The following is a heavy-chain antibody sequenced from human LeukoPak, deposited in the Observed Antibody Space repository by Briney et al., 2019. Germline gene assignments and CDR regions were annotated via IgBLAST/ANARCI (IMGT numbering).Heavy chain of an antibody. D-gene: IGHD6-19*01. Sequence: GGSLRLSCAASGFSFSSFGMNWVRQAPGKGLEWVSAISGSGGSTYYADSVKGRFTISRDNSKNTLYLQMNSLRAEDTAVYYCATPGVAVDYWGQGTLATVSS. CDR1: GFSFSSFG. V-gene: IGHV3-23*01. CDR2: ISGSGGST. CDR3: ATPGVAVDY. J-gene: IGHJ4*02.